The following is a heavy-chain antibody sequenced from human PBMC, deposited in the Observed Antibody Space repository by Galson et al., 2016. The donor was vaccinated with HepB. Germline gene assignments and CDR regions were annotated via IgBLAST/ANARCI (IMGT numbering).Heavy chain of an antibody. CDR1: GFSFSGHA. V-gene: IGHV3-48*02. J-gene: IGHJ4*02. CDR3: ARYHLGTYYYDPFYY. CDR2: IDLSSTTI. D-gene: IGHD3-3*01. Sequence: SLRLSCAASGFSFSGHAMNWVRQAPGKGLEWVSNIDLSSTTIYYADSVKGRFTVSRDNAKNSLYLQMNSLREDDTAVYYCARYHLGTYYYDPFYYWGQGTLVTVSS.